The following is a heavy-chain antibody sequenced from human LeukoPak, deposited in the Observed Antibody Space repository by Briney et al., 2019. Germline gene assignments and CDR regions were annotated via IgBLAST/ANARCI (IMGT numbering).Heavy chain of an antibody. CDR2: INSDGSST. CDR1: GFTFSSYW. J-gene: IGHJ1*01. Sequence: GRSLRLSCAASGFTFSSYWMHWVRQAPGKGLVWVSRINSDGSSTSYADSVKGRFTISRDNAKNSLYLQMNSLRAEDTAVYYCATYSSLNRREFQYWGQGTLLTVSS. V-gene: IGHV3-74*01. CDR3: ATYSSLNRREFQY. D-gene: IGHD3-22*01.